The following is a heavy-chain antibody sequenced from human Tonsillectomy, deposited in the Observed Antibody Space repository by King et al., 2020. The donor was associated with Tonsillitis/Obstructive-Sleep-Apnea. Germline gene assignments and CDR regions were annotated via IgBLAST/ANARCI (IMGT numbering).Heavy chain of an antibody. Sequence: QLVQSGAEVKKPGSSVKVSCKASGGTFSSYAISWVRQAPGQGLECMGGIIPILGIANNAQKFQGRVTITADKSTSTAYMELSSLRSEDTAVYYCARGAAARLSYDYYYYGMDVWGQGTTVTVSS. CDR1: GGTFSSYA. CDR3: ARGAAARLSYDYYYYGMDV. CDR2: IIPILGIA. J-gene: IGHJ6*02. D-gene: IGHD6-6*01. V-gene: IGHV1-69*10.